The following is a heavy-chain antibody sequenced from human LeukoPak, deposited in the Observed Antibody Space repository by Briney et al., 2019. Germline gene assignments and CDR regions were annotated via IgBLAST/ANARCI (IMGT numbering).Heavy chain of an antibody. CDR1: GFTFSDYW. Sequence: GGSLRLSCVASGFTFSDYWMSWVRQAPGKGLEWVANMNQDGSEKYYVDSVKGRFTISRDNAKNSLYLQMNSLRAEDTAVYYCAREGYDFWSGYYRDYYGMDVWGQGTTVTVSS. D-gene: IGHD3-3*01. J-gene: IGHJ6*02. V-gene: IGHV3-7*01. CDR2: MNQDGSEK. CDR3: AREGYDFWSGYYRDYYGMDV.